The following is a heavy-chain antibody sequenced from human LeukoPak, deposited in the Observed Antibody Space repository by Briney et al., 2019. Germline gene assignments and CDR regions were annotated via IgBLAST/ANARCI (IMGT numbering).Heavy chain of an antibody. D-gene: IGHD1-26*01. J-gene: IGHJ4*02. CDR2: ISYDGSNK. CDR1: GFTFSSYA. Sequence: PGGSLRLSCAASGFTFSSYAMHWVRQAPGQGLEWVAVISYDGSNKYYADSVKGRFTISRDISKNTLYLQMSGLRPEDTAIYYCVASPVGAADYWGQGILVTVSS. V-gene: IGHV3-30*14. CDR3: VASPVGAADY.